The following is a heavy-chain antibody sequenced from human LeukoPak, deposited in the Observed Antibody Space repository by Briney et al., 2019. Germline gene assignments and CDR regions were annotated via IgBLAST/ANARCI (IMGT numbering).Heavy chain of an antibody. J-gene: IGHJ6*02. Sequence: GGSLRLSCAASGFTFSDYYMSWIRQAPGKGLEWVSYISSSGSTIYYADSVKGRFTISRDNAKNSLYLQMNSLRAEDTAVYYCARDKRASTVTTGGGYYYYGMDVWGQGTTVTVSS. D-gene: IGHD4-11*01. CDR2: ISSSGSTI. CDR1: GFTFSDYY. CDR3: ARDKRASTVTTGGGYYYYGMDV. V-gene: IGHV3-11*01.